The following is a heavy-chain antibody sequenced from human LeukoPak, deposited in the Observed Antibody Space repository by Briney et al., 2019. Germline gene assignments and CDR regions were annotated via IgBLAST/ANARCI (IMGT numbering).Heavy chain of an antibody. CDR2: IYSGGST. V-gene: IGHV3-53*01. CDR3: ARGGGYYYDSSGYYYKGPFDY. Sequence: GGSLRLSCAASGFTVSSNYMSWVRRAPGKGLEWVSVIYSGGSTYYADSVKGRFTISRDNSKNTLYLQMNSLRAEDTAVYYCARGGGYYYDSSGYYYKGPFDYWGQGTLVTVSS. D-gene: IGHD3-22*01. CDR1: GFTVSSNY. J-gene: IGHJ4*02.